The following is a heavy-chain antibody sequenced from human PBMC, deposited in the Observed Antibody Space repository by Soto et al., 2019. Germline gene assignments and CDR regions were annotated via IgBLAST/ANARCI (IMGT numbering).Heavy chain of an antibody. CDR1: GASISSTYW. D-gene: IGHD3-9*01. CDR2: IYHTGTT. V-gene: IGHV4-4*02. CDR3: ASWYYDILTGYSFFDY. Sequence: SETLSLTCFVSGASISSTYWRSWVRQTPGKRLEWIGQIYHTGTTSYNPSLKNRVTISLDKSNNQFSLRLTSMTAADTAVYYCASWYYDILTGYSFFDYWGQGTLVTVS. J-gene: IGHJ4*02.